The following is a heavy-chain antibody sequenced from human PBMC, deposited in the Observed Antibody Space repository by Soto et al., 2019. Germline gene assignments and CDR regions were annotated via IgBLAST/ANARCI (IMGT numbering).Heavy chain of an antibody. CDR2: ISAHNSNT. V-gene: IGHV1-18*01. Sequence: QVQLVQSEAEVKKHGASVKVSCKASGYTFTSYYITCVRQSPGQGLEWMGWISAHNSNTNAAQKLXGRVTMTTDTSPSTAYLELRSLRSDDTAVYYCARDLPPLDYWGQGTLVTVSS. CDR3: ARDLPPLDY. CDR1: GYTFTSYY. J-gene: IGHJ4*02.